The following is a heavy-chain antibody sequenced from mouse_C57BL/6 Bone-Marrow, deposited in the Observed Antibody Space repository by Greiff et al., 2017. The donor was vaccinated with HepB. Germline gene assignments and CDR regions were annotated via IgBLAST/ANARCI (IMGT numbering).Heavy chain of an antibody. CDR1: GYAFSSYW. J-gene: IGHJ1*03. CDR3: AREGIYYDYDGGYFDV. V-gene: IGHV1-80*01. D-gene: IGHD2-4*01. Sequence: VQRVESGAELVKPGASVKISCKASGYAFSSYWMNWVKQRPGKGLEWIGQIYPGDGDTNYNGKFKGKATLTADKSSSTAYMQLSSLTSEDSAVYFCAREGIYYDYDGGYFDVWGTGTTVTVSS. CDR2: IYPGDGDT.